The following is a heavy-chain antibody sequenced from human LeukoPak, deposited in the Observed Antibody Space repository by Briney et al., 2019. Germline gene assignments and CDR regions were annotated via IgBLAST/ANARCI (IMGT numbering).Heavy chain of an antibody. CDR2: IYSGGST. Sequence: GGSLRLSCAASGFTVSSNYMSWVRQAPGKGLEWVSVIYSGGSTYYADSVKGRFTISRDNSKNTLYLQMNSLRAEDTAVYYCAKDQGAANAPHFDYWGQGTLVTVPP. V-gene: IGHV3-53*01. CDR1: GFTVSSNY. CDR3: AKDQGAANAPHFDY. D-gene: IGHD2-15*01. J-gene: IGHJ4*02.